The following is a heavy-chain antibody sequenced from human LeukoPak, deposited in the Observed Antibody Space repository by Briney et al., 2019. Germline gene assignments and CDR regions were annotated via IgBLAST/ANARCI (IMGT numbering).Heavy chain of an antibody. CDR1: GGSFSSTYYY. Sequence: KTSETLSLTCTVSGGSFSSTYYYWGWIRQPPGKGLEWIGSLYYSGSTYYNPSLKSRVTISVDTSKNQFSLNLSSVTAADTAVYYCARFSGSDPFLADYWGQGTLVTVSS. V-gene: IGHV4-39*07. J-gene: IGHJ4*02. CDR3: ARFSGSDPFLADY. CDR2: LYYSGST. D-gene: IGHD3-10*01.